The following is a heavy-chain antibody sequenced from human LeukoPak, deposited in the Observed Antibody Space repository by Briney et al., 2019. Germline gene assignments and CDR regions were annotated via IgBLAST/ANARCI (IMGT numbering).Heavy chain of an antibody. Sequence: SETLSLTCTVSGGSISSSSYYWGWIRQPPGKGLEWIGSIYYSGSTYYNPSLKSRVTISVDTSKNQFSLKLSSVTAADTAVYYCARSLRWHNRGWFDPWGQGTLVTASS. V-gene: IGHV4-39*07. J-gene: IGHJ5*02. CDR3: ARSLRWHNRGWFDP. CDR2: IYYSGST. CDR1: GGSISSSSYY. D-gene: IGHD4-23*01.